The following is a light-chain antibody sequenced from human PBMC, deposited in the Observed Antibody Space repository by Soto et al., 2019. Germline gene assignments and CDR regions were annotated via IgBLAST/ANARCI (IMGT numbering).Light chain of an antibody. V-gene: IGKV1-6*01. CDR2: AAS. J-gene: IGKJ3*01. CDR3: LQDYNYPFT. Sequence: AIQITQCPSSLSSSVGDRVTITCRASQGIRNDLGWYQQKPGKAPKLLIYAASSLQSGVPSRFSGSGSGTDFTLTISSLQPEDFATYYCLQDYNYPFTFGPGTKVDIK. CDR1: QGIRND.